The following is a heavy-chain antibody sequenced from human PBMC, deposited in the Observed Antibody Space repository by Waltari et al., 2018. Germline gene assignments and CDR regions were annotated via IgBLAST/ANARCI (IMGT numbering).Heavy chain of an antibody. Sequence: EVQLLESGGDLVQPGGSLRLSCAASGFTFSAYAMSWVRQAPGKGLEWVSTLGAGGGDTYYADSVKGRFTISRDNSKNTLYLQRNSLRAEDTAIYYCAKDPPSSGTTFDYWGQGTLLTVSS. D-gene: IGHD1-7*01. CDR1: GFTFSAYA. J-gene: IGHJ4*02. CDR2: LGAGGGDT. V-gene: IGHV3-23*01. CDR3: AKDPPSSGTTFDY.